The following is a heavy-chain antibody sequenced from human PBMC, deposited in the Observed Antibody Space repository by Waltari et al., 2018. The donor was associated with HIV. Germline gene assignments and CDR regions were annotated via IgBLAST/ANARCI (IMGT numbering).Heavy chain of an antibody. J-gene: IGHJ6*02. CDR2: IKPDGSET. D-gene: IGHD3-10*01. Sequence: EVLLVESGGGLVQPGGSLRPSRGISGFIQSSYWMSWVRQAPGQGLEWLANIKPDGSETYYVDSVKGRFTISRDNAKNSVYLQMDSLRVEDTALYFCARDTGSQYYYYGMDVWGQGTMVSVS. V-gene: IGHV3-7*01. CDR3: ARDTGSQYYYYGMDV. CDR1: GFIQSSYW.